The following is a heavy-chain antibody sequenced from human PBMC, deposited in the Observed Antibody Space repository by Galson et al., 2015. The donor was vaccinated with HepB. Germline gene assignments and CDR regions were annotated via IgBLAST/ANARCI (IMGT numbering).Heavy chain of an antibody. CDR1: GFTFSSYG. Sequence: SLRLSCAASGFTFSSYGMHWVRQAPGKGLEWVAVISYDGSNKYYADSVKGRFTISRDNSKNTLYLQMNSLRAEDTAVYYCAKEYSGWEELDYWGQGTLVTVSS. CDR3: AKEYSGWEELDY. CDR2: ISYDGSNK. V-gene: IGHV3-30*18. D-gene: IGHD6-19*01. J-gene: IGHJ4*02.